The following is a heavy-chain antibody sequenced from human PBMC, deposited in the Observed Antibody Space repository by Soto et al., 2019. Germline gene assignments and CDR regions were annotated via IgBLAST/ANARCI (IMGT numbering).Heavy chain of an antibody. CDR2: VFRSGSV. CDR1: GCSMTTGSYF. CDR3: ASVRERYFDY. Sequence: SETLSLTCNVSGCSMTTGSYFWSWVRQPPGKGLEWIGYVFRSGSVNYSPSFKSRVTISIDTSKNQLSLMLKSVTAADTAVYFCASVRERYFDYWGQGALVTVSS. J-gene: IGHJ4*02. V-gene: IGHV4-61*01.